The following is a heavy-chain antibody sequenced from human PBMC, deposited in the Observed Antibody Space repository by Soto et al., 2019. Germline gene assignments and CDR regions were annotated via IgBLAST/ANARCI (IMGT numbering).Heavy chain of an antibody. V-gene: IGHV3-7*03. D-gene: IGHD5-12*01. J-gene: IGHJ4*02. CDR3: ASLEWDYSGYADY. CDR2: IKRDGSEK. CDR1: GFTFSSNW. Sequence: VQLVESGGGLVQPGGSLRLSCAASGFTFSSNWMSWVRQAPGKGLEWVANIKRDGSEKYYVDSVKGRFTISRDNAKNSLYLQMNSLRADDTAVYYCASLEWDYSGYADYGGQGTLVTVSS.